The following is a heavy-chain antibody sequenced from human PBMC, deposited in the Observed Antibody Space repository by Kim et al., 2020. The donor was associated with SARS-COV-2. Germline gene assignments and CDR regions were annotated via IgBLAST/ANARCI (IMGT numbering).Heavy chain of an antibody. CDR3: ARDPGSGSYNV. Sequence: TYYNPSLKSRVTISGDTSKTQFSLKLSSVTAADTAVYYCARDPGSGSYNVWGQGTLVTVSS. CDR2: T. J-gene: IGHJ4*02. V-gene: IGHV4-31*02. D-gene: IGHD3-10*01.